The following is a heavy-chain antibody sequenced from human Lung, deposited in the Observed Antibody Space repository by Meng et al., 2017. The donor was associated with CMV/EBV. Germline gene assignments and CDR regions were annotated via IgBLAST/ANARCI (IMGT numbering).Heavy chain of an antibody. CDR2: IHPHRGDT. D-gene: IGHD7-27*01. CDR3: ARDNKWGPDY. V-gene: IGHV1-2*02. CDR1: GYTFTAHY. J-gene: IGHJ4*02. Sequence: SXXVSCKASGYTFTAHYFHWVRQAPGQGLEWMGWIHPHRGDTNYAQQFQGRVTLTRDTSINTGYMELTRLTSDDTAVYYFARDNKWGPDYWGQGTLVTVSS.